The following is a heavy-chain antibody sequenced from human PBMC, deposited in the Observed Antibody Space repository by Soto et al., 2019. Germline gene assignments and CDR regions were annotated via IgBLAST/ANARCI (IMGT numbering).Heavy chain of an antibody. CDR3: AKGDCSGGRCYRGFDY. Sequence: EVQLLESGGGLVQPGGSLRLSCAASGFSFGSYSMTWVRQAPGKGLEWVSVIGGDAVTTYYADSVKGRFTISRDNAKNTVFLQMTGLRAEDTAVYFCAKGDCSGGRCYRGFDYWGQGTLVTVSS. CDR2: IGGDAVTT. V-gene: IGHV3-23*01. D-gene: IGHD2-15*01. CDR1: GFSFGSYS. J-gene: IGHJ4*02.